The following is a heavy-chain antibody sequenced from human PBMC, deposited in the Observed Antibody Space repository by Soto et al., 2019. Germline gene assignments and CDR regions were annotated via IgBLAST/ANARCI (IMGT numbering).Heavy chain of an antibody. CDR3: ARSVAVPGAHIDY. Sequence: KTSETLSLTCSVSGGSISGSYWSWIRQSPGKGLEWLGYVYYTGSTNYSPSLRSRVSISVDTSKNEFSQRLSSMTAADTAVYFCARSVAVPGAHIDYWGQGTQVTVSS. CDR2: VYYTGST. J-gene: IGHJ4*02. CDR1: GGSISGSY. D-gene: IGHD6-19*01. V-gene: IGHV4-59*01.